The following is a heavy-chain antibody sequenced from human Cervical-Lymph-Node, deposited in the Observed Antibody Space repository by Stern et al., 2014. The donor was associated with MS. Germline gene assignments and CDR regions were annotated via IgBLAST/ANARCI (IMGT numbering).Heavy chain of an antibody. CDR1: GASITSHF. Sequence: VQLVESGPGLLGPSETLSLTCNVSGASITSHFWSWIRQPPGKGLEWIGYIYYRGTTNYNASLKGRVAISINTSKTQFSLRLSSVTAADTAVYYCARATDLWGQGILVTVSS. V-gene: IGHV4-59*11. CDR2: IYYRGTT. J-gene: IGHJ5*02. CDR3: ARATDL.